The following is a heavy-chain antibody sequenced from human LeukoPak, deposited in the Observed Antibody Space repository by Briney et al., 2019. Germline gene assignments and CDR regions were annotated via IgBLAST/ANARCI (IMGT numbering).Heavy chain of an antibody. CDR3: ARDPATSGDSSDRD. D-gene: IGHD3-22*01. CDR2: ISYDGSNK. V-gene: IGHV3-30*01. CDR1: GFTFSSYA. Sequence: GGSLRLSCAASGFTFSSYAMHWVRQAPGKGLEWVAVISYDGSNKYYADSVKGRFTISRDNSKNTLYLQMNSLRAEDTAVYYCARDPATSGDSSDRDWGQGTLVTVSS. J-gene: IGHJ4*02.